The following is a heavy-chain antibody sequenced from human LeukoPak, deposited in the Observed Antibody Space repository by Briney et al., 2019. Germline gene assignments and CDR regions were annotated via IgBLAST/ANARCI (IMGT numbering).Heavy chain of an antibody. V-gene: IGHV1-2*02. CDR1: GYTFTGYY. Sequence: ASVKVSCKASGYTFTGYYMHWVRQAPGQGLEWMGWINPNSGGTNYAQKLQGRVTMTTDTSTSTAYMELRSLRSDDTAVYYCARDPQESSAYYYYGLDVWGQGTTVTVCS. D-gene: IGHD3-22*01. CDR2: INPNSGGT. J-gene: IGHJ6*02. CDR3: ARDPQESSAYYYYGLDV.